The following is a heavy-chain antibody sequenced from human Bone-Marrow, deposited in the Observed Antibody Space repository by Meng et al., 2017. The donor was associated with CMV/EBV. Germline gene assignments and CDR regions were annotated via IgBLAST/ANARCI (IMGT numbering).Heavy chain of an antibody. CDR1: GGSISSTSYY. J-gene: IGHJ4*02. Sequence: SETLSFTCTVSGGSISSTSYYWGWIRQPPGKGLEWIGSIYSGGNTYYNPSLMTRVTISVDTSKNQFSLKLSSVTAADTAVYYCARGPDCSSTSCTDYWGQGTLVTVSS. V-gene: IGHV4-39*07. D-gene: IGHD2-2*01. CDR3: ARGPDCSSTSCTDY. CDR2: IYSGGNT.